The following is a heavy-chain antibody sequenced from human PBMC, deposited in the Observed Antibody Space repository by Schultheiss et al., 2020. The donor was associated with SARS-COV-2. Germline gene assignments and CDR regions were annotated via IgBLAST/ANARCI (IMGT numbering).Heavy chain of an antibody. Sequence: ASVKVSCKASGYTFTSYGISWVRQATGQGLEWMGWMNPNSGNTGYAQKLQGRVTMTTDTSTSTAYMELRSLRSDDTAVYYCAKDWVHSGYDSEGDSYYYGMDVWGQGTTVTVSS. J-gene: IGHJ6*02. D-gene: IGHD5-12*01. V-gene: IGHV1-18*01. CDR1: GYTFTSYG. CDR2: MNPNSGNT. CDR3: AKDWVHSGYDSEGDSYYYGMDV.